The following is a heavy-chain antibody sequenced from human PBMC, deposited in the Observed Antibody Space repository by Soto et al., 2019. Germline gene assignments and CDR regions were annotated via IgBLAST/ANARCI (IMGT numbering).Heavy chain of an antibody. Sequence: ASVKVSCKASGGTFSSYAISWVRQAPGQGLEWMGGIIPIFGTANYAQKFQGRVTITADESTSTAYMELSSLRSEDTAVYYCARENGWELSLDVWGQGTTVTVSS. CDR2: IIPIFGTA. V-gene: IGHV1-69*13. CDR1: GGTFSSYA. J-gene: IGHJ6*02. CDR3: ARENGWELSLDV. D-gene: IGHD1-26*01.